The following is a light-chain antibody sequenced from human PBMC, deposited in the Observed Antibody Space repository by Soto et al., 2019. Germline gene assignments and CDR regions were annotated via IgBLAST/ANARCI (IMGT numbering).Light chain of an antibody. J-gene: IGLJ1*01. CDR2: GNN. V-gene: IGLV1-40*01. CDR3: QSYDGSPYV. CDR1: SSNIGAHYD. Sequence: QSVLTQPTSVSGAPGQRVTISCTGSSSNIGAHYDVHWYQQLPGTAPKLLIYGNNNRPSGVPDRFSGSKSGTSASLAITGLQAEDEADYYCQSYDGSPYVFGTGTKLTVL.